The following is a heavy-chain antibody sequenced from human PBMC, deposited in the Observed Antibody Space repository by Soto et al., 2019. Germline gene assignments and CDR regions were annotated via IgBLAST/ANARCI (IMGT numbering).Heavy chain of an antibody. CDR3: ARLVGQWLYYYYGMDV. V-gene: IGHV4-34*01. Sequence: KPSETLSLTCAVYGGSFSGYYWSWIRQPPGKGLEWIGEINHSGSTNYNPSLKSRVTISVDTSKNQFSLKLSSVTAADTAVYYCARLVGQWLYYYYGMDVWGQGTTVTVSS. J-gene: IGHJ6*02. CDR1: GGSFSGYY. D-gene: IGHD6-19*01. CDR2: INHSGST.